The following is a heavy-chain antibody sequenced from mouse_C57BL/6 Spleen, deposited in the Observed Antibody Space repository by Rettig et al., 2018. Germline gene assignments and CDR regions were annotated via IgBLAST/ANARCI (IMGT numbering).Heavy chain of an antibody. CDR2: IYIGNGYT. CDR3: ARGIYYGNYWYFDV. D-gene: IGHD2-1*01. Sequence: GLEWIGYIYIGNGYTEYNEKFKGKATLTSDTSSSTAYMQLSSLTSEDSAIYFCARGIYYGNYWYFDVWGTGTTVTVSS. V-gene: IGHV1-58*01. J-gene: IGHJ1*03.